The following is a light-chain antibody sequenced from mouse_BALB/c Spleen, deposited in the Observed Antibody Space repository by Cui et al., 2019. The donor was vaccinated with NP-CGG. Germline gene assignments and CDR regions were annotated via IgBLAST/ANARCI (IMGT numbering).Light chain of an antibody. J-gene: IGLJ1*01. CDR2: GTN. CDR3: ALWYSNHWV. Sequence: QAVVTQESALTTSPGETVTLTCRSSIGAVTTHNYANWVQEKPDHLFTGLIGGTNNRAPGVPARFSGSLIGDKAALTITGAQTEDEAIYFCALWYSNHWVFGGGTKLTVL. CDR1: IGAVTTHNY. V-gene: IGLV1*01.